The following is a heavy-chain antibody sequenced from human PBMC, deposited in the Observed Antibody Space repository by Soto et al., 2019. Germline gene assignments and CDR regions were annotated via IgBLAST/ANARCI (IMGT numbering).Heavy chain of an antibody. CDR3: ARDVSDTYYYGSGSYYNY. D-gene: IGHD3-10*01. CDR2: ISSSSSYI. V-gene: IGHV3-21*01. J-gene: IGHJ4*02. Sequence: GGSLRLSCAASGFTFSSYSMNWVRQAPGKGLEWVSSISSSSSYIYYADSVKGRFTISRDNAKNSLYLQMNSLRAEDTAVYYCARDVSDTYYYGSGSYYNYWGQGTLVTVSS. CDR1: GFTFSSYS.